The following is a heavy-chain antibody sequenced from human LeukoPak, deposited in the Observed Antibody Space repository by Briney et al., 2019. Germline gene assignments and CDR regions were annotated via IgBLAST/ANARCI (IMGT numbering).Heavy chain of an antibody. CDR2: IRYDGSDK. CDR1: GFTFSDYG. V-gene: IGHV3-30*02. CDR3: ARGGSSYFNY. Sequence: GGSLRLSCAASGFTFSDYGLYWVRQAPGKGLEWGTFIRYDGSDKYYADSVKGRFTISRDNSKNTVFLHMNSLRTEDTAVYYCARGGSSYFNYWGQGTLVTVSS. J-gene: IGHJ4*02.